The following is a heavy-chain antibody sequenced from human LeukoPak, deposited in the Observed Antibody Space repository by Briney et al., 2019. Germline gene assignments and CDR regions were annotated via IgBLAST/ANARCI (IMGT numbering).Heavy chain of an antibody. CDR3: AREGPQGTRGQLVPEGYYYYYMDV. V-gene: IGHV1-8*01. D-gene: IGHD6-6*01. J-gene: IGHJ6*03. CDR1: GYTFTSYD. CDR2: MNPNSGNT. Sequence: GASVKVSCKASGYTFTSYDINWVRQATGQGLEWMGWMNPNSGNTGYAQKFQGRVTMTRNTSISTAYMELSSLRSEDTAVYYCAREGPQGTRGQLVPEGYYYYYMDVWGKGTTATVSS.